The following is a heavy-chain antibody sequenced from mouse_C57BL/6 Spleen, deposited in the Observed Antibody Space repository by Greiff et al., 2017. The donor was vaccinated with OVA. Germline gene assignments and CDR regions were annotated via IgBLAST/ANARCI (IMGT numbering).Heavy chain of an antibody. CDR1: GFTFSDYG. J-gene: IGHJ4*01. CDR3: ARGYGYDGRRFGYAMDY. Sequence: EVKLEESGGGLVKPGGSLKLSCAASGFTFSDYGMHWVRQAPEKGLEWVAYISSGSSTIYYADTVKGRFTISRDNAKNTLFLQMTSLRSEDTAMYYCARGYGYDGRRFGYAMDYWGQGTSVTVSS. CDR2: ISSGSSTI. V-gene: IGHV5-17*01. D-gene: IGHD2-2*01.